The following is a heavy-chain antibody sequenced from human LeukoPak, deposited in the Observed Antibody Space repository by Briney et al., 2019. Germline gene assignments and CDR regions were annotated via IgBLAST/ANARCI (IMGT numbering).Heavy chain of an antibody. CDR1: GGSISSDDFR. CDR3: ARGPSYCDF. V-gene: IGHV4-31*03. J-gene: IGHJ4*02. CDR2: IGYSGST. Sequence: PSETLSLTCTVSGGSISSDDFRWSWVRQHPGKGLEWIGYIGYSGSTYYNPSLKSRVSVSFDTSKSQFSLKLTSVTAADTAVYFCARGPSYCDFWDQGTLVTVSS.